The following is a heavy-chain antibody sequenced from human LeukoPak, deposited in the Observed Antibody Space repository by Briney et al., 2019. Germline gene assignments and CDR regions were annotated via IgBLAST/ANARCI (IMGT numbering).Heavy chain of an antibody. CDR1: GFAFSNYW. Sequence: GGSLRLSCAASGFAFSNYWMHWVRQAPGKGLVWVSRLHSNGASTSYADSVRGRFTVSRDTAMNTLYLQMNTLTAEDTAVYYCARSGWPYHFDYWGQGTLVTVSS. J-gene: IGHJ4*02. D-gene: IGHD3-22*01. V-gene: IGHV3-74*01. CDR3: ARSGWPYHFDY. CDR2: LHSNGAST.